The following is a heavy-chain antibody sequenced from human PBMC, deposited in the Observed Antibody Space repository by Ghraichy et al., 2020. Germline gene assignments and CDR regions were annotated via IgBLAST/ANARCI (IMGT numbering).Heavy chain of an antibody. J-gene: IGHJ5*02. Sequence: SQTLSLTCAVYGGSFSDYDWTWIRQPPGKGLGWIGEINDSGSIDYNASLKSRVSISLDTSKNQFSLKLSSVTAADTAVYFCARVVFSNNWTPVHWFDPWGQGPLVLVSP. CDR2: INDSGSI. D-gene: IGHD1-1*01. CDR3: ARVVFSNNWTPVHWFDP. V-gene: IGHV4-34*01. CDR1: GGSFSDYD.